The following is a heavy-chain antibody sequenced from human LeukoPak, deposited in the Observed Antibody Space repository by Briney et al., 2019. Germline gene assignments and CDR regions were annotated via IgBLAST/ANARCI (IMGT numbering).Heavy chain of an antibody. D-gene: IGHD1-26*01. J-gene: IGHJ6*02. CDR2: ISWNSGSI. Sequence: GGSLRLSCAASGFTFSSYAMSWVRQAPGKGLEWVSGISWNSGSIGYADSVKGRFTISRDNAKNSLYLQMNSLRAEDTALYYCAKGSRYRPYYYYYYGMDVWGQGTTVTVSS. CDR3: AKGSRYRPYYYYYYGMDV. V-gene: IGHV3-9*01. CDR1: GFTFSSYA.